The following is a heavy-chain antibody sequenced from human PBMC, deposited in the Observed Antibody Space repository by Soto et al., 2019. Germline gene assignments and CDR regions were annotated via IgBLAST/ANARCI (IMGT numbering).Heavy chain of an antibody. J-gene: IGHJ6*02. CDR2: VSANNGHT. V-gene: IGHV1-18*01. D-gene: IGHD2-8*01. CDR3: ARDIESVTAKHFFYYYAMDV. Sequence: QGQLVQSGAEVKKPGASVKLSCKASGFTFSNYGLNWVRQAPGQGLEWMGWVSANNGHTNYAQNLQGRVSMTTDTSTSTAYMELSGLTFDDTAVYCCARDIESVTAKHFFYYYAMDVWGQGTTVTVSS. CDR1: GFTFSNYG.